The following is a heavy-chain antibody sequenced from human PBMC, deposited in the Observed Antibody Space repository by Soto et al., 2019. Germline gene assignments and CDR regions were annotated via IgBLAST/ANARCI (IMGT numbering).Heavy chain of an antibody. CDR1: GGTFSSYA. Sequence: QVQLVQSGAEVKKPGSSVKVSCKASGGTFSSYAISWVRQAPGQGLEWMGVIIPIFGTAHYAQKFQGRVTITADESTSAACMGLRSLRSEDTSVYSCARGVGVGASPYFYLWGRGTLVTVSS. CDR3: ARGVGVGASPYFYL. D-gene: IGHD1-26*01. V-gene: IGHV1-69*01. J-gene: IGHJ2*01. CDR2: IIPIFGTA.